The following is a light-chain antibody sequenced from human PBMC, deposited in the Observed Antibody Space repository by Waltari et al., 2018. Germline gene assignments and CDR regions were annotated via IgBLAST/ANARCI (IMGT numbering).Light chain of an antibody. J-gene: IGLJ2*01. CDR3: WLAYTGGIVV. V-gene: IGLV7-46*01. Sequence: QAVVTQEPSLTVSPGGTVTPTCGSSTGPVTSGNFPSWLQQKPGQAPRTLIYDSYIRQSWTPARFSASLVGGKAVLTLSGAQAEDEAKYYCWLAYTGGIVVFGGGTELAVL. CDR2: DSY. CDR1: TGPVTSGNF.